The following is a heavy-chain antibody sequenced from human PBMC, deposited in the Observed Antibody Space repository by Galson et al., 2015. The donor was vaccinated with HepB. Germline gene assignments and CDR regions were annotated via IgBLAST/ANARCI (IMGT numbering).Heavy chain of an antibody. V-gene: IGHV1-46*01. CDR2: INPSGGST. Sequence: SVKVSCKASGYTFTSYYMHWVRQAPGQGLEWMGIINPSGGSTSYAQKFQGRVTMTRDTSTSTVYMELSSLRSEDTAVYYCAREVGISGSYYRVRPYFDYWGQGTLVTVSS. CDR1: GYTFTSYY. CDR3: AREVGISGSYYRVRPYFDY. D-gene: IGHD1-26*01. J-gene: IGHJ4*02.